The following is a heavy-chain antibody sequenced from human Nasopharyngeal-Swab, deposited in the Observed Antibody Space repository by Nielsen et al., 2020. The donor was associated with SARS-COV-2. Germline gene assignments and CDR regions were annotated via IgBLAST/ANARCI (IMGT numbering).Heavy chain of an antibody. J-gene: IGHJ4*02. V-gene: IGHV3-64D*08. CDR2: ISSIGGST. D-gene: IGHD1-20*01. Sequence: VRQAPGKGLEYVSAISSIGGSTYYADSVKGRFTISRDNSKNTLYLQMSSLRAEDTAVYYCVKGLSITGTKRFDYWGQGTLVTVSS. CDR3: VKGLSITGTKRFDY.